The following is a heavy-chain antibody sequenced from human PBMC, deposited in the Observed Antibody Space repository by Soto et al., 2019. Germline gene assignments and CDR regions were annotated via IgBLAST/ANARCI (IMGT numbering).Heavy chain of an antibody. CDR3: ARGTLRGDYGADY. Sequence: QVPLVESGGGVVQPGRSLRLSCAASGFTFSRYGIQWVRQAPGKGLEWVADIWYDGSNKYYADSVKGRFTISRDNSKHTLYLQMNSLGVEDTAVYYCARGTLRGDYGADYWGQGTLVTVSS. CDR2: IWYDGSNK. J-gene: IGHJ4*02. CDR1: GFTFSRYG. V-gene: IGHV3-33*01. D-gene: IGHD2-21*02.